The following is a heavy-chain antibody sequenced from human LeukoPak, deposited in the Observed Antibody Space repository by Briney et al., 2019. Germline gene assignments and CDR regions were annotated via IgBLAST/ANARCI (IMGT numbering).Heavy chain of an antibody. D-gene: IGHD6-19*01. CDR3: ATGGGIAVAHA. J-gene: IGHJ4*02. V-gene: IGHV4-39*01. CDR1: GGSISSSRNY. CDR2: IYHSGTT. Sequence: SETLSLTCTVSGGSISSSRNYWGWIRPPPGKGLEWIASIYHSGTTYYNPSLKSRVTIFVDTSDDQFSLKLSSVTAADTAAYYCATGGGIAVAHAWGQGIVVTVSS.